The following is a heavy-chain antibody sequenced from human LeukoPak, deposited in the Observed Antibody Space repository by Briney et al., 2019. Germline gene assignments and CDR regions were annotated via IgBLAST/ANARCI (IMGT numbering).Heavy chain of an antibody. Sequence: SETLTLTYAVYGGSFSGYYWSWIRQPPGKGLEWIGEINHSGSTNYNPSLKSRVTISVDTSKNQCSLKLSSVTAADTAVYYCAREVVSYSSGWYSLWGVRYFDYWGQGTLVTVSS. V-gene: IGHV4-34*01. D-gene: IGHD6-19*01. J-gene: IGHJ4*02. CDR3: AREVVSYSSGWYSLWGVRYFDY. CDR1: GGSFSGYY. CDR2: INHSGST.